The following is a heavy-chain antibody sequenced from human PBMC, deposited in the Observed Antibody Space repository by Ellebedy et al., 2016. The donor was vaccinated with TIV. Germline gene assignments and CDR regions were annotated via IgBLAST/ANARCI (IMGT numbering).Heavy chain of an antibody. Sequence: GESLKISCAASRFTFSSYGMRWVRQAPGKGLEWVAVISYDGSNKFYADSVKGRFTISRDNSKNTLYLQMNSLRAEDTALYYCARAIHGRDYSFGDYWGQGTLVTVSS. D-gene: IGHD5-18*01. V-gene: IGHV3-30*03. CDR2: ISYDGSNK. CDR3: ARAIHGRDYSFGDY. J-gene: IGHJ4*02. CDR1: RFTFSSYG.